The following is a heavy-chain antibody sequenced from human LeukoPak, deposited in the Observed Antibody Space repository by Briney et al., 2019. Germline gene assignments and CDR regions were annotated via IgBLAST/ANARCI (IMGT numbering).Heavy chain of an antibody. CDR3: AKDARDKLLGWFYYYYYMDV. J-gene: IGHJ6*03. D-gene: IGHD2-15*01. CDR2: TSVYNGNT. Sequence: ASVKVSCQASGYTFTNYGITWVRQASGQGLEWMGWTSVYNGNTVYARKLQGRLTMTTDTSTSTVYMELRSLRSDDTAVYYCAKDARDKLLGWFYYYYYMDVWGKGTTVTISS. CDR1: GYTFTNYG. V-gene: IGHV1-18*01.